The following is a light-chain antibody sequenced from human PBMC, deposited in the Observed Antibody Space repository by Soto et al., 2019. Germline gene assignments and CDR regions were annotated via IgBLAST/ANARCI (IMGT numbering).Light chain of an antibody. Sequence: QSALTQPASVSGSPGQSITISCTGTSSDVGRYNLVSWYQQHPGKAPKLMIYEVSKRPSGVSNRFSGSKSGNTASLTISGLQAEDEADYYCCSYAGSSTLDVFGTGTKLTVL. CDR1: SSDVGRYNL. CDR3: CSYAGSSTLDV. CDR2: EVS. V-gene: IGLV2-23*02. J-gene: IGLJ1*01.